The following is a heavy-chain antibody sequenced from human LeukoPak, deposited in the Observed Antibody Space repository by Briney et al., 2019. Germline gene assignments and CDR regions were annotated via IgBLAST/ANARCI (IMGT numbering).Heavy chain of an antibody. D-gene: IGHD3-10*01. Sequence: ASETLSLTCTVSGGSISSSSYYWSWLRQPAGKGLEWIGRIYTSGSTDYNPSLRSRVTISVDTSKNQFSLNLSSVTAADTAVYYCARVTVGIRGLHFDNWGQGTLVTVSS. V-gene: IGHV4-61*02. J-gene: IGHJ4*02. CDR3: ARVTVGIRGLHFDN. CDR2: IYTSGST. CDR1: GGSISSSSYY.